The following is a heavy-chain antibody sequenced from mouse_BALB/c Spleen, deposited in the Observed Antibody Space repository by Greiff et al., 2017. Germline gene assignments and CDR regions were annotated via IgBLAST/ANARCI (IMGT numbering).Heavy chain of an antibody. V-gene: IGHV5-6-3*01. CDR1: GFTFSSYG. D-gene: IGHD1-1*02. CDR2: INSNGGST. CDR3: AREGGQCYYAMDY. Sequence: EVKLMESGGGLVQPGGSLKLSCAASGFTFSSYGMSWVRQTPDKRLELVATINSNGGSTYYPDSVKGRFTISRDNSKNTLYLQMNSLKSEDTAMYYCAREGGQCYYAMDYWGQGTTVTVSS. J-gene: IGHJ4*01.